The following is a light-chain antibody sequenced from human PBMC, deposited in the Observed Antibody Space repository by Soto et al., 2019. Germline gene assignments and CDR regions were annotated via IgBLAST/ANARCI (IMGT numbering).Light chain of an antibody. CDR2: AAS. V-gene: IGKV1-33*01. CDR1: QDISMY. CDR3: QQSGNLPYT. J-gene: IGKJ2*01. Sequence: DIQMTQSPSSLSASVGDRVTITCQASQDISMYLNWYHQKPGKAPKLLIYAASNLETGVPSRFSGSGSGTDFTFTISSLQPEDIATYYCQQSGNLPYTFGQGTKLEIK.